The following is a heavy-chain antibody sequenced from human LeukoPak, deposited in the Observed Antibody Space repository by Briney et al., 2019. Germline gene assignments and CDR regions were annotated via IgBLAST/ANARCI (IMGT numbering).Heavy chain of an antibody. V-gene: IGHV3-21*01. J-gene: IGHJ4*02. CDR2: ISSSSSYI. CDR3: ARAETWELLPFDY. D-gene: IGHD1-26*01. Sequence: GGSLRLSCAASGFTFSTYSMNWVRQAPGKGLEWVSSISSSSSYIYYADSVKGRFTISRDNAKNSLYLQMNSLRAEDTAVYYCARAETWELLPFDYWGQGTLVTVSS. CDR1: GFTFSTYS.